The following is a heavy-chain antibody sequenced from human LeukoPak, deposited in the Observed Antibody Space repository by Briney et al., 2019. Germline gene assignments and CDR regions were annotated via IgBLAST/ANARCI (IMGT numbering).Heavy chain of an antibody. D-gene: IGHD6-13*01. CDR2: IYYSGST. V-gene: IGHV4-39*01. J-gene: IGHJ4*02. CDR1: GGSISSSSYY. Sequence: SETLSLTCTVSGGSISSSSYYWGWIRQPPGKGLEWIGSIYYSGSTYYNPSLKSRVTISVDTSKNQFSLKLSSVTAADTAVYYCARLRRSSSWTFDYWGQGTLVTVSS. CDR3: ARLRRSSSWTFDY.